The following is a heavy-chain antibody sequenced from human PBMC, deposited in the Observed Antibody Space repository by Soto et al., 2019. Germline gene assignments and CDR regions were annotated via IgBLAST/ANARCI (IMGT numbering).Heavy chain of an antibody. J-gene: IGHJ4*02. D-gene: IGHD3-16*01. Sequence: EVQLLESGGTMVQPGGSLRLSCAASGFTFVGYAMSWVRQAPGKGLEWVSTISGGGGVTNYADSVKGRFTVSRDNSQNILFLQMNSLRGDDTAVYYCAEGARITFGGVVHPRFDFWGQGTLVTVAS. CDR2: ISGGGGVT. V-gene: IGHV3-23*01. CDR1: GFTFVGYA. CDR3: AEGARITFGGVVHPRFDF.